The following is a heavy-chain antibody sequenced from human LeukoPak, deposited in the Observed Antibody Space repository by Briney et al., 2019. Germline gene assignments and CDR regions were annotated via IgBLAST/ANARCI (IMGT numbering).Heavy chain of an antibody. D-gene: IGHD1-26*01. V-gene: IGHV4-4*07. CDR1: GGSISSYY. J-gene: IGHJ4*02. CDR2: IYTSWST. Sequence: SETLSLICTVSGGSISSYYWSWIRQPCGKGLEWIGRIYTSWSTNYNPSLKSRVTMSVDTSKNQFSLKLSSVTAADTAVYYCARESGSLYYFDYWGQGTLVTVSS. CDR3: ARESGSLYYFDY.